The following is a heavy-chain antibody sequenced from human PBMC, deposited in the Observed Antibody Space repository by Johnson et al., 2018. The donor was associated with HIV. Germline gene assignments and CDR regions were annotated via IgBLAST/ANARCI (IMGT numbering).Heavy chain of an antibody. CDR3: ARAYSYGAFDI. CDR2: LWYDGSNK. D-gene: IGHD5-18*01. J-gene: IGHJ3*02. Sequence: QVQLVESGGGVVQPGRSLRLSCAASGFTFSNYGMHWVRQAPGKGLEWVAVLWYDGSNKYYADSVKGRFTISRDNSKNTLYLQMNSLRADDTAVYYCARAYSYGAFDIWGQGTRVTVSS. V-gene: IGHV3-33*01. CDR1: GFTFSNYG.